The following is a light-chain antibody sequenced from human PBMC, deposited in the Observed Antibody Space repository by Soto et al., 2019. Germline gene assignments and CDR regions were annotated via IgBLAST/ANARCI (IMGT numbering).Light chain of an antibody. CDR1: QAISSN. Sequence: DIQLTQSPSFLSASVGDRVIMTCRASQAISSNLAWYQQKSGKAPRLLIYAASTLQSAVPSRFRGSGSETEFRLTINSLQPEDFATYNCEQLNNYPFTCGGGTRWIS. CDR3: EQLNNYPFT. V-gene: IGKV1-9*01. J-gene: IGKJ4*01. CDR2: AAS.